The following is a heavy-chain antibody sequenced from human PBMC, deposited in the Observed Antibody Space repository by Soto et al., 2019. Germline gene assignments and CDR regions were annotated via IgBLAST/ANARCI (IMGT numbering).Heavy chain of an antibody. CDR2: IVVGSGNT. CDR3: AAAPGYSSGWATAYYYYYGMDV. J-gene: IGHJ6*02. Sequence: SVKVSCKASGCTFTSSAVQWVRQARGQSLEWIGWIVVGSGNTNYVQKFQERVTITRDMSTSTAYMELSSLGSEDTAVYYCAAAPGYSSGWATAYYYYYGMDVWGQGTTVTVSS. D-gene: IGHD6-19*01. V-gene: IGHV1-58*01. CDR1: GCTFTSSA.